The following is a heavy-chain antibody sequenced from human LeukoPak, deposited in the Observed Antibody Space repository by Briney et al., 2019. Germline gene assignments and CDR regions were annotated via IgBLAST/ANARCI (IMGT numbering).Heavy chain of an antibody. CDR1: GGSISSGSHY. D-gene: IGHD5-24*01. CDR2: IYTSGST. V-gene: IGHV4-61*02. CDR3: ARGVATINFDY. Sequence: SETLSLTCTVSGGSISSGSHYWSWIRQPAGKGLEWIGRIYTSGSTNYNPSLKSRVTISVDRSKNQFSLKLCSVTAADTAVYYCARGVATINFDYWGQGTLVTVSS. J-gene: IGHJ4*02.